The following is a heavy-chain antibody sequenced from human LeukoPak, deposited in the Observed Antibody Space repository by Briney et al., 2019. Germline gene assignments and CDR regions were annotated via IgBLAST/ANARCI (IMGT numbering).Heavy chain of an antibody. CDR1: GGTFSSYA. J-gene: IGHJ4*02. CDR2: IIPIFGTA. V-gene: IGHV1-69*05. CDR3: ARDPGIAAAGTGGY. Sequence: SVKVSCKASGGTFSSYAISWVRQAPGQGLEGMGRIIPIFGTANYAQKFQGRVTITTDESTSTAYMELSSLRSEDTAVYYCARDPGIAAAGTGGYWGQGTLVTVSS. D-gene: IGHD6-13*01.